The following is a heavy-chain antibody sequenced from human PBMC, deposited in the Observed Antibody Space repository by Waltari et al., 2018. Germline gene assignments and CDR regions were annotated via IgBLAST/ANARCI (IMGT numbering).Heavy chain of an antibody. D-gene: IGHD3-3*01. CDR3: ARDHFSDLWFGFNWFDP. CDR1: GASISSRSYC. V-gene: IGHV4-39*07. Sequence: QLQLQESGPGLVKPSETLSLNCPVSGASISSRSYCWGWIRQSPGKGLEWIGTFYYGGSTYYNPSLGSRVTISVDTSKNEFSLRLTSVTAADAAVYYCARDHFSDLWFGFNWFDPWGQGTLVSVSS. CDR2: FYYGGST. J-gene: IGHJ5*02.